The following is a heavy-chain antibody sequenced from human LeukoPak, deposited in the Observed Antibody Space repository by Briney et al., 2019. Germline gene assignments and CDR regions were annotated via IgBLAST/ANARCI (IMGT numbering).Heavy chain of an antibody. CDR1: GGSFSGYY. V-gene: IGHV4-34*01. CDR2: INHSGST. CDR3: ARHSRYSGSKIDY. D-gene: IGHD1-26*01. J-gene: IGHJ4*02. Sequence: SETLSLTCAVYGGSFSGYYWSWIRQPPGKGLEWIGEINHSGSTNYNPSLKSRVTISVDTSKNQFSLKLSSVTAADTALYYCARHSRYSGSKIDYWGQGTLVTVSS.